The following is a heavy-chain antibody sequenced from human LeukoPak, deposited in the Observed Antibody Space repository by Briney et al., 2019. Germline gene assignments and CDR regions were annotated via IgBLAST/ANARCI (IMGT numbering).Heavy chain of an antibody. V-gene: IGHV4-39*07. D-gene: IGHD3-22*01. CDR3: ARGDFYDTSSPFDY. CDR2: IYYSGST. CDR1: GGSISSRSYY. J-gene: IGHJ4*02. Sequence: PSETLSLTCTVSGGSISSRSYYWGWIRQPPGKGLEWIAIIYYSGSTYYNPSLKSRVTISVDTSKNQFSLKLNSVTAADTAVYYCARGDFYDTSSPFDYWGQGTLVTVSS.